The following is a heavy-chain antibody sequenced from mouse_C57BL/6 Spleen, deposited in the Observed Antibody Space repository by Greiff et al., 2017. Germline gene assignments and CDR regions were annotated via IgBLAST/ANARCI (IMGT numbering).Heavy chain of an antibody. CDR1: GYTFTSYW. Sequence: QVQLQQSGAELVRPGSSVKLSCKASGYTFTSYWMDWVKQRPGQGLEWIGNIYPSDSETHYNQKFKDKATLTVDKSSSTAYMQLSSLTSEDSAVDYGARRDYSSGGNFDVWGTGTTVTVSS. D-gene: IGHD1-1*01. CDR2: IYPSDSET. CDR3: ARRDYSSGGNFDV. V-gene: IGHV1-61*01. J-gene: IGHJ1*03.